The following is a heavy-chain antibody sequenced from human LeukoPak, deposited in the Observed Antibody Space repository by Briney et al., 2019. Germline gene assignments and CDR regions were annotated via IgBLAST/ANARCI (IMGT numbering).Heavy chain of an antibody. CDR3: ATSYYDFWSGQHNWFDP. CDR2: INTDGSST. Sequence: PGGSLRLSCAASGFTFSNYWMHWVRQAPGKGLVWVSQINTDGSSTTYADSVKGRFTISRDNAKNTLYLQMDSLRAEDTAVYYCATSYYDFWSGQHNWFDPWGQGTLVTVSS. J-gene: IGHJ5*02. CDR1: GFTFSNYW. V-gene: IGHV3-74*01. D-gene: IGHD3-3*01.